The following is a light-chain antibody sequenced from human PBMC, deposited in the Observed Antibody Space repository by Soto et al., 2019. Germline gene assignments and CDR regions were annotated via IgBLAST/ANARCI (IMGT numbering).Light chain of an antibody. CDR3: QQYNSYSPWT. V-gene: IGKV1-5*03. Sequence: IHMTQSPSSLSASVGHRVTITCRASQSISSYLNWYQQKPGKAPKLLLYKASSLESGVPSRFSGSGSGTEFTLTISSLQPDDFATYYCQQYNSYSPWTFGQGTKVDIK. CDR1: QSISSY. J-gene: IGKJ1*01. CDR2: KAS.